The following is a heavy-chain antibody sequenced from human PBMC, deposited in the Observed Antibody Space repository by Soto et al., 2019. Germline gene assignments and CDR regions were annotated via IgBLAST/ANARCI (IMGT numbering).Heavy chain of an antibody. CDR3: ARDTGVSHALIAAAGKAGYYYGMDV. Sequence: GSLRLSCAASGFTFSSYWMSWVRQAPGKGLEWVANIKQDGSEKYYVDSVKGRFTISRDNAKNSLYLQMNSLRAEDTAVYYCARDTGVSHALIAAAGKAGYYYGMDVWGQGTTVTVSS. V-gene: IGHV3-7*05. CDR2: IKQDGSEK. CDR1: GFTFSSYW. J-gene: IGHJ6*02. D-gene: IGHD6-13*01.